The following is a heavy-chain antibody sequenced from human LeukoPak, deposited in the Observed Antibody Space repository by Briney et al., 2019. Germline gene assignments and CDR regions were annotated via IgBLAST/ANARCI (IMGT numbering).Heavy chain of an antibody. CDR1: GFTFDDYA. J-gene: IGHJ4*02. CDR3: ARDASYGDYAVGY. CDR2: ISWNSGSI. V-gene: IGHV3-9*01. D-gene: IGHD4-17*01. Sequence: PGRSLRLSCAASGFTFDDYAMHWVRQAPGKGLEGVSGISWNSGSIGYADSVKGRFTISRDNAKNSLYLQMNSLRAEVTALYYCARDASYGDYAVGYWGQGTLVSVSS.